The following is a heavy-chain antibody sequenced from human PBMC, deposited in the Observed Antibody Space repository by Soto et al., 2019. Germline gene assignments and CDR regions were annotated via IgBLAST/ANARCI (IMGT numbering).Heavy chain of an antibody. D-gene: IGHD3-3*01. Sequence: ASVKVSCKATGYTFTSYGISWVRQAPGQGLEWMGWISAYNGNTNYAQKLHGRVTMTTDTSTSTAYMELRSLRSDDTAVYYCARDSPDYDFWSGYYREDNYYYGMDVWGQGTTVTV. CDR3: ARDSPDYDFWSGYYREDNYYYGMDV. J-gene: IGHJ6*02. CDR1: GYTFTSYG. CDR2: ISAYNGNT. V-gene: IGHV1-18*04.